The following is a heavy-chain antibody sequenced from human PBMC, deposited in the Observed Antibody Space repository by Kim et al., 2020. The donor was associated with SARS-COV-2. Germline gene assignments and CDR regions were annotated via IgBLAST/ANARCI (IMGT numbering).Heavy chain of an antibody. V-gene: IGHV1-58*01. J-gene: IGHJ2*01. Sequence: SVKVSCKASGFTFTSSAVQWVRQGRGQRLEWIGWIVVGSGNTNYAQKFQERVTITRDMSTSTAYMELSSLRSEDTAGYYCAAYCGIAAAGTIPGPYWYFDLWGRGTLVTVSS. D-gene: IGHD6-13*01. CDR1: GFTFTSSA. CDR2: IVVGSGNT. CDR3: AAYCGIAAAGTIPGPYWYFDL.